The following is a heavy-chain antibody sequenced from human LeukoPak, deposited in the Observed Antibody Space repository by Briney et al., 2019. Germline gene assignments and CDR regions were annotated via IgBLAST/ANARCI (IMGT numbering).Heavy chain of an antibody. CDR2: IYHSGSS. CDR1: GGSISSAGYY. V-gene: IGHV4-30-2*01. J-gene: IGHJ4*02. D-gene: IGHD6-19*01. CDR3: ARRTVTNGWFRIDY. Sequence: SETLSLTCAVSGGSISSAGYYWSWIRQPPGKGLEWIGYIYHSGSSYYNPSLKSRVTISVDRSKNQFSLKLSSLTAADTAVYYCARRTVTNGWFRIDYWGQGSLVIVSS.